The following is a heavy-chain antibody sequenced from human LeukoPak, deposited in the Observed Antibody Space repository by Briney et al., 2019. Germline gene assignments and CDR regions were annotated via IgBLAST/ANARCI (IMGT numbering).Heavy chain of an antibody. J-gene: IGHJ4*02. CDR1: GGSVSSSDYY. CDR3: ARGFRGPNFDY. Sequence: PSETLSLTCTVSGGSVSSSDYYWGWIRQPPGKGLEWIGSIYYSGSTYYKPSLKSRVTISLDTPKKQFSLKLSSVTAADTAVYYCARGFRGPNFDYWGQGTLVTVSS. CDR2: IYYSGST. D-gene: IGHD3-10*01. V-gene: IGHV4-39*01.